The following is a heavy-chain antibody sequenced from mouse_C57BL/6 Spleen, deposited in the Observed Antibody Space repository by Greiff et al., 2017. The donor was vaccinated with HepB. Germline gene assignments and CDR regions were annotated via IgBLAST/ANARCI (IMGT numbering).Heavy chain of an antibody. CDR2: IYPGDGDT. V-gene: IGHV1-80*01. J-gene: IGHJ2*01. D-gene: IGHD2-5*01. CDR3: ARGGTIVTFDY. CDR1: GHAFSSYW. Sequence: QVQLQQSGAELVKPGASVKISCKASGHAFSSYWMNWVKQRPGKGLEWIGQIYPGDGDTNYNGKFKGKATLTADKSSSTAYMQLSSLTSEDSAVYFCARGGTIVTFDYWGQGTTLTVSS.